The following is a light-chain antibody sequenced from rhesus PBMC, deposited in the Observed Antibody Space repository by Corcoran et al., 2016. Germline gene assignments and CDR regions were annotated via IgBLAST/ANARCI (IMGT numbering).Light chain of an antibody. CDR1: QDISSW. CDR2: KAS. V-gene: IGKV1-22*01. J-gene: IGKJ1*01. Sequence: DIQMTQSPSSLSASVGDTVTITCRARQDISSWLAWYQQNTGKAPKILIYKASSLRSGVPSRFSGSGSGTDFTLTLSSLQSEDCATYYWQQYGSRPWTFGQGTKVEI. CDR3: QQYGSRPWT.